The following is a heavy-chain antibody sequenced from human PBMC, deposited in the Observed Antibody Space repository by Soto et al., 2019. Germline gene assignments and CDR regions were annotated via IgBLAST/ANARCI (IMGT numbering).Heavy chain of an antibody. D-gene: IGHD2-15*01. CDR2: IIPIFGTA. CDR1: GGTFSSYA. V-gene: IGHV1-69*01. J-gene: IGHJ6*02. CDR3: ARGGVATGYYYYGMDV. Sequence: QVQLVQSGAEVKKPGSSVKVSCKASGGTFSSYAISWVRQAPGQGLEWMGGIIPIFGTANYAQKFQGRVTITADESTRTAYMELSSLRYEDTAVYYCARGGVATGYYYYGMDVWGQGTTVTVSS.